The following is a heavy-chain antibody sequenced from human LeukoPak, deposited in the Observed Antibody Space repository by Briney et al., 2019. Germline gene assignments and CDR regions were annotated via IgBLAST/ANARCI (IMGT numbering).Heavy chain of an antibody. CDR1: GFTFSDYY. D-gene: IGHD3-9*01. V-gene: IGHV3-11*03. Sequence: PGGSPRLSCAASGFTFSDYYMSWIRQAPGKGLEWVSYISSSSSYTNYADSVKGRFTISRDNAKNSLYLQMNSLRAEDTAVDYSARCIGDILTGYTYRELVDYWGQGTLVTVSS. J-gene: IGHJ4*02. CDR2: ISSSSSYT. CDR3: ARCIGDILTGYTYRELVDY.